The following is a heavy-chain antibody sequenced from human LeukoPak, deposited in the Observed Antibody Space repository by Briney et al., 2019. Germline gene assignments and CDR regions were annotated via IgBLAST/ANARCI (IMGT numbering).Heavy chain of an antibody. J-gene: IGHJ6*03. V-gene: IGHV4-59*12. CDR1: GDSISSYY. CDR3: ARDMLDYGDYGNYYMDV. D-gene: IGHD4-17*01. CDR2: IYYSGST. Sequence: SETLSLTCTISGDSISSYYWSWIRQPPGKGLEWIGSIYYSGSTYYNPSLKSRVTISVDTSKNQFSLKLSSVTAADTAVYYRARDMLDYGDYGNYYMDVWGKGTTVTVSS.